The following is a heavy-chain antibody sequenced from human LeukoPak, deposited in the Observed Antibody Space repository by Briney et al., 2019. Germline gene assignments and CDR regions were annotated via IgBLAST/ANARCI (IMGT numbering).Heavy chain of an antibody. CDR3: ARLGRGQHWEPLYSYYGMDV. Sequence: GESLKISCKCSGYSFTSYWIGWVRQMPGKGLEWMGIIYPGDSDTRYSPSFQGQVPISADKSISTAYLQWSSLKASDTALYYCARLGRGQHWEPLYSYYGMDVWGQGTTVTVSS. J-gene: IGHJ6*02. D-gene: IGHD1-1*01. V-gene: IGHV5-51*01. CDR2: IYPGDSDT. CDR1: GYSFTSYW.